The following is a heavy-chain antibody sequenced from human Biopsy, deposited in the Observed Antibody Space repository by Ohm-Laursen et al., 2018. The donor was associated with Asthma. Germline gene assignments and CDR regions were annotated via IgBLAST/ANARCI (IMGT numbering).Heavy chain of an antibody. V-gene: IGHV2-70*01. D-gene: IGHD1-14*01. CDR3: ARIPEVGTNSFDI. Sequence: PTQTLTLTFTFSGFSLTTTGMSVSWIRQPPGKALEWLALIDWDDDKYYSASLKTRLTISKDSSKNQVVLTMTNVDPVDTATYFCARIPEVGTNSFDIWGQGTMVTVSS. J-gene: IGHJ3*02. CDR1: GFSLTTTGMS. CDR2: IDWDDDK.